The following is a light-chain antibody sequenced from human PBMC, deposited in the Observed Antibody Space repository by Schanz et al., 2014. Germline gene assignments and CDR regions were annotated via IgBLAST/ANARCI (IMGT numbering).Light chain of an antibody. CDR2: AAS. V-gene: IGKV1-39*01. CDR1: QSIGSS. CDR3: QQSYSTSWT. Sequence: DIQMTQSPSSLSASVGDRVTITCRASQSIGSSLNWYQQKPGKAPKLLIYAASSLQSGVPSRFSGSGSGTDFTLTISSLQPEDFATYYCQQSYSTSWTFGQGTKVEIK. J-gene: IGKJ1*01.